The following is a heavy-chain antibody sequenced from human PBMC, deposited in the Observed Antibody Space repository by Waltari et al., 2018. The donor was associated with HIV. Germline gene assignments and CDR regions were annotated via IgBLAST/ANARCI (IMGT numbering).Heavy chain of an antibody. V-gene: IGHV4-61*02. CDR2: IYTSGST. D-gene: IGHD3-3*01. CDR1: GGSISSGSYY. J-gene: IGHJ5*02. CDR3: ARAYYDFWSGTGSSGNWFDP. Sequence: QVQLQESGPGLVKPSQTLSLTCTVSGGSISSGSYYSSWIRQPAGKGLELIGRIYTSGSTNYNPSLKSRVTISVDTSKNQFSLKLRSVTAADTAVYYCARAYYDFWSGTGSSGNWFDPWGQGTLVTVSS.